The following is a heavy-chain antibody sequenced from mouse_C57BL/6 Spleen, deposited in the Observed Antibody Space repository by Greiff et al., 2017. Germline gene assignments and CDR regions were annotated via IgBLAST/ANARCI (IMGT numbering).Heavy chain of an antibody. J-gene: IGHJ2*01. V-gene: IGHV5-17*01. CDR3: ARAYDYFDY. D-gene: IGHD2-3*01. CDR2: ISSGSSTI. Sequence: DVHLVESGGGLVKPGGSLKLSCAASGFTFSDYGMHWVRQAPEKGLEWVAYISSGSSTIYYADTVKGRFTISRDNAKNTLFLQMTSLRSEDTALYYCARAYDYFDYRGQGTTLTVSS. CDR1: GFTFSDYG.